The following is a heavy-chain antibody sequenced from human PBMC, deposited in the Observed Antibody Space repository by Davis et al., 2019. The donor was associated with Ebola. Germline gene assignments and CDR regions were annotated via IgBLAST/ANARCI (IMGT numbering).Heavy chain of an antibody. D-gene: IGHD3-3*01. CDR1: GYTFTSYG. CDR2: INPNSGGT. V-gene: IGHV1-2*06. J-gene: IGHJ4*02. CDR3: ARGSQDTPVLLDFIY. Sequence: ASVKVSCKASGYTFTSYGISWVRQAPGQGLEWMGRINPNSGGTNYAQKFQGRVTMTRDTSISTAYMELSRLRSDDTAVYYCARGSQDTPVLLDFIYWGQGTLVTVSS.